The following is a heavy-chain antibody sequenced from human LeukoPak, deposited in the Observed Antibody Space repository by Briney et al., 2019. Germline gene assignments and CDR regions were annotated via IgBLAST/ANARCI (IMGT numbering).Heavy chain of an antibody. CDR2: IYYSGST. CDR3: ARVDYGGNPLDY. CDR1: GGSINSGAYY. D-gene: IGHD4-23*01. J-gene: IGHJ4*02. Sequence: SQTLSLTCTVSGGSINSGAYYWTRIRQHPGKGLEWIGYIYYSGSTNYNPSLKSRVTISVDTSKNQFSLKLSSVTAADTAVYYCARVDYGGNPLDYWGQGTLVTVSS. V-gene: IGHV4-61*08.